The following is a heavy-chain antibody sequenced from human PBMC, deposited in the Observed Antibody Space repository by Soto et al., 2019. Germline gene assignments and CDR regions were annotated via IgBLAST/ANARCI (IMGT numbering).Heavy chain of an antibody. CDR3: ARGSAGVAWGMNWFDP. V-gene: IGHV1-2*02. Sequence: ASVKVSCKASGYTFTGYYMHWVRQAPGQGLEWMGWINPNSGGTNYAQKFQGRVTMTRDTSISTAYMELSRLRSDDTAVYYCARGSAGVAWGMNWFDPCGQGTLVTACS. CDR2: INPNSGGT. CDR1: GYTFTGYY. D-gene: IGHD3-16*01. J-gene: IGHJ5*02.